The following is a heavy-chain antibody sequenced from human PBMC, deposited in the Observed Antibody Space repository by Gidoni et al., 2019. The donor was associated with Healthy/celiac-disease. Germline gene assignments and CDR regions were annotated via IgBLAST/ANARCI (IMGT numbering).Heavy chain of an antibody. D-gene: IGHD3-10*01. CDR2: ISGSGGST. V-gene: IGHV3-23*01. Sequence: EVQLLESGGGLVQPGGSLRLSCAASGFPFSSYAMSWVRQAPGKGLEWVSAISGSGGSTYYADSVKGRFTISRDNSKNTLYLQMNSLRAEDTAVYYCAKDPPTMVRGVIIHHYGMDVWGQGTTVTVSS. CDR1: GFPFSSYA. J-gene: IGHJ6*02. CDR3: AKDPPTMVRGVIIHHYGMDV.